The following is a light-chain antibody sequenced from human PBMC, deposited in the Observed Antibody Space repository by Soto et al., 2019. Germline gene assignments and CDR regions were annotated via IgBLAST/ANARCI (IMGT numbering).Light chain of an antibody. Sequence: EIVMTQSPATLSVSPGERVTLSCRASQSVSSYLAWYQQKLGQAPRLLIYGASTRATGIPVRFSGSGSGTEFTLTISSLQSEDFAVYYCQQYSNWWTFGQGTKVEIK. CDR3: QQYSNWWT. CDR2: GAS. J-gene: IGKJ1*01. CDR1: QSVSSY. V-gene: IGKV3-15*01.